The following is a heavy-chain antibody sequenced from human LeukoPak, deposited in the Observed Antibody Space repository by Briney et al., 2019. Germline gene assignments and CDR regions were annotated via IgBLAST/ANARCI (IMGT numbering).Heavy chain of an antibody. Sequence: QPGRSLRLSCAASGFTFSSYAMHWVRQAPGKGLEWVAVISYDGSNKYYADSVKGRFTISRDNSKNTLYLQMNSLRAEDTAVYYCARDGDNWNGINYFDYWGQGTLVTVSS. CDR2: ISYDGSNK. CDR1: GFTFSSYA. CDR3: ARDGDNWNGINYFDY. V-gene: IGHV3-30-3*01. J-gene: IGHJ4*02. D-gene: IGHD1-1*01.